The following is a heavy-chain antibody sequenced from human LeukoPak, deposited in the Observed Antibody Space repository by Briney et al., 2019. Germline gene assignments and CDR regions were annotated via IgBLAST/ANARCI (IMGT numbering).Heavy chain of an antibody. CDR2: INHSGST. Sequence: SETLSLTCAVYGGSFSGYYWSWIRQPPGKGLEWIGEINHSGSTNYNPSLKSRVTISVDTSKNQFSLKLSSVTAADTAVYYCARAQQHPGNGEFWWSKSHRSGLDYWGQGTLVTVSS. CDR1: GGSFSGYY. J-gene: IGHJ4*02. CDR3: ARAQQHPGNGEFWWSKSHRSGLDY. V-gene: IGHV4-34*01. D-gene: IGHD2-21*01.